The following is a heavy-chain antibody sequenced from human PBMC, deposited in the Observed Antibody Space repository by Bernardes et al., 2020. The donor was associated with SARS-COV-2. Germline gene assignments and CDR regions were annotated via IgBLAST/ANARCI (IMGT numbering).Heavy chain of an antibody. J-gene: IGHJ4*02. D-gene: IGHD2-15*01. Sequence: GGSLRLSCAASGFTFSSYEMNWVRQSPGKGLEWLSSIGSSGNTIYYADSVKGRFTISRDNPKNSLYLQMNSLRAEDTAVYYCARLCSGGGCYPDFDYWGQGTLVTVSS. CDR2: IGSSGNTI. CDR3: ARLCSGGGCYPDFDY. CDR1: GFTFSSYE. V-gene: IGHV3-48*03.